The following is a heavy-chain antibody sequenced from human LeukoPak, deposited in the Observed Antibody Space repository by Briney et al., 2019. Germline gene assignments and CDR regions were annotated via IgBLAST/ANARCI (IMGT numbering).Heavy chain of an antibody. CDR3: ARVLSGTLTFDH. CDR2: ITSSSSYI. V-gene: IGHV3-21*01. Sequence: GGSLRLSCAASGFTFSSYTMNWVRQAPGKGLEWASSITSSSSYIYYTDSAKGRFTISRDNAKNSLFLQMNSLRAEDTAVYYCARVLSGTLTFDHWGQGALVAVSS. CDR1: GFTFSSYT. J-gene: IGHJ4*02. D-gene: IGHD3-9*01.